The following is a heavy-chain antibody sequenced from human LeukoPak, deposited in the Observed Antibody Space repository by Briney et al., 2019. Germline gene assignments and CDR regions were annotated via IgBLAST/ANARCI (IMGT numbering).Heavy chain of an antibody. CDR2: INPNSGGT. Sequence: GASVKVSCKASGGTFSSYAISWVRQAPGQGLEWMGWINPNSGGTNYAQKFQGRVTMTRDTSISTAYMELSRLRSDDTAVYYCARSGILTGYYQGYWGQGTLVTVSS. J-gene: IGHJ4*02. CDR3: ARSGILTGYYQGY. CDR1: GGTFSSYA. V-gene: IGHV1-2*02. D-gene: IGHD3-9*01.